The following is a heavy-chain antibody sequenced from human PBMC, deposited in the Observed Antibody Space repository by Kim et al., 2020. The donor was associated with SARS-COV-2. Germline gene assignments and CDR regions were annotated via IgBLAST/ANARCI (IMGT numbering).Heavy chain of an antibody. V-gene: IGHV3-23*01. CDR2: GEPT. CDR3: AKRDSTGSYYFDY. D-gene: IGHD6-19*01. Sequence: GEPTFYEDSVKGRFTISRDNSKNTLYLQMNSLRAEDTAVYYCAKRDSTGSYYFDYWGQGTLVTVSS. J-gene: IGHJ4*02.